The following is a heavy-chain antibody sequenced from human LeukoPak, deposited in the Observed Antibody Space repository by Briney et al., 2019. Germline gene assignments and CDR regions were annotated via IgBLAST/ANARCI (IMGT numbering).Heavy chain of an antibody. Sequence: SETLSLTCAVYGGSFSGYYWSWIRQPPGKGLEWIGEINHSGSTNYNPSLKSRVTISVHTSKNQFSLKLSSVTAADTAVYYCARGVWFGELSGFYFDYWGQGTLVTVSS. J-gene: IGHJ4*02. V-gene: IGHV4-34*01. CDR3: ARGVWFGELSGFYFDY. CDR2: INHSGST. D-gene: IGHD3-10*01. CDR1: GGSFSGYY.